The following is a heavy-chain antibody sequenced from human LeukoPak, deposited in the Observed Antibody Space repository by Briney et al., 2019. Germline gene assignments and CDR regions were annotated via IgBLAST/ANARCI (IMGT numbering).Heavy chain of an antibody. CDR2: IRSKALGGTT. CDR1: GFTFGDSG. V-gene: IGHV3-49*04. CDR3: TRSFDY. J-gene: IGHJ4*02. Sequence: SGGSLRLSCTASGFTFGDSGVSWARQAPGKGLEWVGFIRSKALGGTTEYAASVKGRFTISRDDSKSIAYLQMNSLKTEDTAVYYCTRSFDYWGQGTLVTVSS.